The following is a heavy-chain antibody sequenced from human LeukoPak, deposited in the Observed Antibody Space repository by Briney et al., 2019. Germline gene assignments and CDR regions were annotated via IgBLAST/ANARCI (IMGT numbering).Heavy chain of an antibody. Sequence: SETLSLNCAVYGGSFSGYYWSWIRQPPGKGLEWIGEINHSGSTNYNPSLKSRVTISVDTSKNQFSLKLSSVSAAATAVYYCAYRGDSIAVAAPQYYGMDVWGQGTTVTVSS. V-gene: IGHV4-34*01. D-gene: IGHD6-19*01. CDR1: GGSFSGYY. CDR3: AYRGDSIAVAAPQYYGMDV. CDR2: INHSGST. J-gene: IGHJ6*02.